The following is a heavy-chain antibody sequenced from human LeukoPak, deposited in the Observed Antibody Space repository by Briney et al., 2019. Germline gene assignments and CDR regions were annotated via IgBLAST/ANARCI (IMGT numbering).Heavy chain of an antibody. D-gene: IGHD3-10*01. J-gene: IGHJ3*02. CDR1: GGTFSSYA. Sequence: ASVRVSCKASGGTFSSYAISWVRQAPGQGLEWMGGNIPIFGTANYAQKFQGRVTITADESTSTAYMELSSLRSEDTAVYYCARGPTGLGDAFDIWGQGTMVTVSS. CDR2: NIPIFGTA. CDR3: ARGPTGLGDAFDI. V-gene: IGHV1-69*13.